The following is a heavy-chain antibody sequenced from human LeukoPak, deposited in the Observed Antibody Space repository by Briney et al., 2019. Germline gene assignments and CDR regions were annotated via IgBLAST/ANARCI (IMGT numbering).Heavy chain of an antibody. CDR1: GGSIRSSSYY. J-gene: IGHJ4*02. Sequence: SETLSLTCTVSGGSIRSSSYYWGWIRQPPGKGLEWIWSLYYSGSTYYNPSLKSRVTTSVDTSKNQFSLKLTSVTAADTAVYYCARGIVDYFDYWGQGTLVTVSS. CDR2: LYYSGST. V-gene: IGHV4-39*07. CDR3: ARGIVDYFDY. D-gene: IGHD2-15*01.